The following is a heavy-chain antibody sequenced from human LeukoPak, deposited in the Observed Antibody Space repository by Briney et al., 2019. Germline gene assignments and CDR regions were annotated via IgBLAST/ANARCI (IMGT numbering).Heavy chain of an antibody. V-gene: IGHV1-8*03. CDR2: MNPNSGNT. CDR1: GYTFTSYD. CDR3: AAWGMTTVTTFDY. Sequence: GASVKVSCKASGYTFTSYDINWVRQATGQGLEWMGWMNPNSGNTGYAQKFQGRVTITRNTSTSTAYMELSSLRSEDTAVYYCAAWGMTTVTTFDYWGQGTLVTVSS. J-gene: IGHJ4*02. D-gene: IGHD4-17*01.